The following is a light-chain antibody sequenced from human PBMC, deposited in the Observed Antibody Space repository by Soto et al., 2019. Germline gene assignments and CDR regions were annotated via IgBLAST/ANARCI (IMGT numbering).Light chain of an antibody. CDR1: QSVDSNY. Sequence: GLPQSPGTLSLSPGEEATLSCRASQSVDSNYLAWYQQKPGQTPRLIIYGASGRADGIPHRFSGSGFGTDFTLTISKVEPEDFAVYYCQQYGTPRSVTFGQGTRLENK. CDR2: GAS. V-gene: IGKV3-20*01. CDR3: QQYGTPRSVT. J-gene: IGKJ5*01.